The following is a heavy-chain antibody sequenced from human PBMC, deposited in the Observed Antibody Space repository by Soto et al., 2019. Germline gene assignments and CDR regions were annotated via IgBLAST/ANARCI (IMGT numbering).Heavy chain of an antibody. J-gene: IGHJ6*02. V-gene: IGHV1-18*01. CDR3: ARGGYYDSSGSRNYHYYGMDV. CDR1: GYTFSSYG. Sequence: QAQLVQSGPEVKKPGASVKVSCKASGYTFSSYGISWVRQAPGQGLEWLGWISPYDDGTKYAQNLQGRVRMTTDTSTRTVYMDLRSLRSDDTAIYYCARGGYYDSSGSRNYHYYGMDVWGQGTTVTVSS. D-gene: IGHD3-22*01. CDR2: ISPYDDGT.